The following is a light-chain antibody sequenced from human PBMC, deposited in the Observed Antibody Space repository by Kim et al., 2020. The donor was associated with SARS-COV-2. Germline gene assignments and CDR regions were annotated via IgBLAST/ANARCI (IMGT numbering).Light chain of an antibody. Sequence: AWVQTVRLTCQGDSLRNYYATWYQQRPGQAPVLVLYCKYNRPSGIPDRFSGSASGNTASLTITGAQAEDEADYYCNSRDSSGDHVVFGGGTQLTVL. V-gene: IGLV3-19*01. CDR3: NSRDSSGDHVV. J-gene: IGLJ3*02. CDR2: CKY. CDR1: SLRNYY.